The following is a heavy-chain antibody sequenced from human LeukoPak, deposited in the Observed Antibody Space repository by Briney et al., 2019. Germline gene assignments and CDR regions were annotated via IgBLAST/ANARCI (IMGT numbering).Heavy chain of an antibody. CDR2: INGDGRST. CDR3: ARDFMYNTNCVGC. CDR1: GFTFSNYW. D-gene: IGHD2-2*01. V-gene: IGHV3-74*01. J-gene: IGHJ4*02. Sequence: GSLRLSCAASGFTFSNYWMHCVRQAPGKGLVWVSRINGDGRSTTYADSVKGRFTISRDNAENTLYLQMNSLRADDTAVYYCARDFMYNTNCVGCWGQGTLVTVSS.